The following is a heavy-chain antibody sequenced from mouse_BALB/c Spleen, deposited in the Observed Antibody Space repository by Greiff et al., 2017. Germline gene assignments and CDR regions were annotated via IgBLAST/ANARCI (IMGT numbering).Heavy chain of an antibody. D-gene: IGHD1-1*01. CDR1: GFSLTGYG. J-gene: IGHJ4*01. Sequence: QVQLKESGPGLVAPSQSLSITCTASGFSLTGYGVNWVRQPPGKGLEWLGMIWGDGSTDYNPALKSRLSISKDNSKSQVFLKMNSVQTDDTARYYGASPDGSGYGYYAMDYWGQGTSVTVSS. V-gene: IGHV2-6-7*01. CDR3: ASPDGSGYGYYAMDY. CDR2: IWGDGST.